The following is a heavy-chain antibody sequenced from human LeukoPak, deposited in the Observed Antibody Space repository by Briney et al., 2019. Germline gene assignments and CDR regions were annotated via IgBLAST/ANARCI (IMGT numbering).Heavy chain of an antibody. CDR2: ISHDGSNK. J-gene: IGHJ4*02. D-gene: IGHD6-19*01. V-gene: IGHV3-30*04. CDR1: GFTFSSYA. CDR3: AREAGIAVALDY. Sequence: GGSLRLSCAASGFTFSSYAMHWVRQAPGKGLEWVAVISHDGSNKYYADSVKGRFTISRDNSKNTLYLQMNSLRAEDTAVYYCAREAGIAVALDYWGQGTLVTVSS.